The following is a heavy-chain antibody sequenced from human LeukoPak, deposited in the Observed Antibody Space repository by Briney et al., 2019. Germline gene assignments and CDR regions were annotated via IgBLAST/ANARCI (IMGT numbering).Heavy chain of an antibody. CDR1: GYTFSSYG. J-gene: IGHJ5*02. Sequence: GASVKDSCKASGYTFSSYGISWVRQAPGQGLEWMGWISAYNGNTNYAQKFQGRVTMTTDTSTSTTYMEVRSLRSDDTAVYYCARHGHDFWSGQNWFDPWGPGNPGHRLL. CDR3: ARHGHDFWSGQNWFDP. D-gene: IGHD3-3*01. CDR2: ISAYNGNT. V-gene: IGHV1-18*01.